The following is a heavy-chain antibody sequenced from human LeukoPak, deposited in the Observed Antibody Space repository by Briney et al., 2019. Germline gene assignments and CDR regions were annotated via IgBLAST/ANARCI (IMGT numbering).Heavy chain of an antibody. V-gene: IGHV4-59*11. CDR2: IYYSGST. CDR3: ARVGIAAVGHYYYYYMDV. Sequence: KPSETLSLTCTVSGGSIRSHYWSWIRQPPGKGLEWIGYIYYSGSTNYNPSLKSRVTISVDTSKYQFSLKLSSVTAADTAVYYCARVGIAAVGHYYYYYMDVWGKGTTVTVSS. D-gene: IGHD6-13*01. J-gene: IGHJ6*03. CDR1: GGSIRSHY.